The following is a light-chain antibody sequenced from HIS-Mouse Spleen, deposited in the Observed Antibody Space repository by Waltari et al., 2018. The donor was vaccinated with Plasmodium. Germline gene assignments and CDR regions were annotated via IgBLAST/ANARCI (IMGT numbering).Light chain of an antibody. CDR2: GAS. V-gene: IGKV3-20*01. CDR3: QQYGSSGT. CDR1: QSVSSSY. Sequence: EIVLTQSPGTLSLSPGERATLSCRARQSVSSSYLAWYQQKPGQAPRPLIYGASSRATGIPDWFSGSGSGTDFTLTISRLEPEDFAVYYCQQYGSSGTFGQGTKVEIK. J-gene: IGKJ1*01.